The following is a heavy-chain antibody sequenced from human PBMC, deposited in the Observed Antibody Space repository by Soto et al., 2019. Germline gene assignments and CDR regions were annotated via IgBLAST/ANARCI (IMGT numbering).Heavy chain of an antibody. Sequence: EVQLVESGGGLVQPGGSLRLSCAASGFTFSSYSMNWVRQAPGKGLEWVSYISSSSSTIYYADSVKGRFTISRDNAKNSLYLQMNSLRAEDTAVYYCARDRPSHYYWGQGTLVTVSS. V-gene: IGHV3-48*01. CDR1: GFTFSSYS. J-gene: IGHJ4*02. CDR2: ISSSSSTI. CDR3: ARDRPSHYY.